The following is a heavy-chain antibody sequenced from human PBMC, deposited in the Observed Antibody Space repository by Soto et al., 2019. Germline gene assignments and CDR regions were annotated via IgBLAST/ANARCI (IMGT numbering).Heavy chain of an antibody. Sequence: EVQLVESGGDLVQPGRSLRLSCATSGFALRDSAIHWVLQVSGGGLEWVSVMYASGDVGYADSVKGRVTMYRDVAKCSFYLQMNSLPTEDTALYYYVKDSLSGGACVWGQGTTVTVS. CDR1: GFALRDSA. CDR3: VKDSLSGGACV. J-gene: IGHJ6*01. D-gene: IGHD3-10*02. V-gene: IGHV3-9*01. CDR2: MYASGDV.